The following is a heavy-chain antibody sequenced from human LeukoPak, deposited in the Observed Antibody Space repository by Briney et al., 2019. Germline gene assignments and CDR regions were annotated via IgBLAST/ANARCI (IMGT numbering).Heavy chain of an antibody. CDR1: GFTFSSYD. CDR3: AKDYYGSGRAFYFDY. J-gene: IGHJ4*02. Sequence: GGSLRLSCAASGFTFSSYDMHWVRQAPGKGLEWVAFIRYDGINKYYADSLKGRFTISRDNSKNTLYLQMNSLRAEDTAVYYCAKDYYGSGRAFYFDYWGQGTLLTVSS. D-gene: IGHD3-10*01. V-gene: IGHV3-30*02. CDR2: IRYDGINK.